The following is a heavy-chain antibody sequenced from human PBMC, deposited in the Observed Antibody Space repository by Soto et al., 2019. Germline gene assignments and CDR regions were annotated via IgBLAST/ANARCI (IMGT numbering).Heavy chain of an antibody. Sequence: GGSLRLSCTASGFTFGDYAMSWFRQAPGQGLEWVGFIRSKAYGGTTEYAATVKGRFTISRDDSKSIAYLQMNSLKTEDTAVYYCTRDRPEYYDFWSAPGDYYYGMEVWGKGTTVTVSS. J-gene: IGHJ6*01. CDR1: GFTFGDYA. V-gene: IGHV3-49*03. D-gene: IGHD3-3*01. CDR3: TRDRPEYYDFWSAPGDYYYGMEV. CDR2: IRSKAYGGTT.